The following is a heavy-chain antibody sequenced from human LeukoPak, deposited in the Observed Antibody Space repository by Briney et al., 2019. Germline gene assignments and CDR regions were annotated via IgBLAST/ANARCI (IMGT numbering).Heavy chain of an antibody. Sequence: SSETLSLTCSVSDDSISTFYWSWIRQSPGKGLEWIGYIYYTGSTTYNPSLKSRVTMSADTSKNQFSLNLNSVTAADTAVYYCARPQKIRYFDWLLYEDGAWHAFDIWGQGTMVTVSS. J-gene: IGHJ3*02. D-gene: IGHD3-9*01. CDR3: ARPQKIRYFDWLLYEDGAWHAFDI. CDR1: DDSISTFY. V-gene: IGHV4-59*01. CDR2: IYYTGST.